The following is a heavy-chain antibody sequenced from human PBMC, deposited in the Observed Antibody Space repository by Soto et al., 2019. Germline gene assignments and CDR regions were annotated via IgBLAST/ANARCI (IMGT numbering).Heavy chain of an antibody. Sequence: QVQLVQSGGEVKKPGASVKVSCKASGYTFTTFGITWVRQAPGQGLEGRGWISTSTGNTNYAQKLQGRVTLTTDTSTRTAYLELRSLTSDDTAVYYCARSPRVIVAAKGTLDYWGQGTLVTVSS. V-gene: IGHV1-18*04. CDR3: ARSPRVIVAAKGTLDY. CDR1: GYTFTTFG. CDR2: ISTSTGNT. J-gene: IGHJ4*02. D-gene: IGHD5-12*01.